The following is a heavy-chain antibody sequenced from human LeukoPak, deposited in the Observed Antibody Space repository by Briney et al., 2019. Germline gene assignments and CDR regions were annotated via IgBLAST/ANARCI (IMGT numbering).Heavy chain of an antibody. CDR2: ISGSGGST. Sequence: PGGSLRLSCAASGXTFSSYAMSWVRQAPGKGLEWVSAISGSGGSTCYADSVKGRFTISRDNSKNMLYLQMNSLRAEDTAVYYCAKDNRPLITMVRARYFDYWGQGTLVTVSS. D-gene: IGHD3-10*01. CDR1: GXTFSSYA. CDR3: AKDNRPLITMVRARYFDY. V-gene: IGHV3-23*01. J-gene: IGHJ4*02.